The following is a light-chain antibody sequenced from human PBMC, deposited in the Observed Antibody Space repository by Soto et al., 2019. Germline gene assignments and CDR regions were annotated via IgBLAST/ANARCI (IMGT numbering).Light chain of an antibody. CDR1: SGHNSYA. Sequence: QLVLTQSPSASASLGASVKLTCTLTSGHNSYAIAWHQQQLGKGPRYLMNLKSDGSYSRGDGIPDRFSGSSSGAERYLTISRLQSEDEADYYCQTWGTGFQVFGGGTKVTVL. CDR3: QTWGTGFQV. CDR2: LKSDGSY. V-gene: IGLV4-69*02. J-gene: IGLJ3*02.